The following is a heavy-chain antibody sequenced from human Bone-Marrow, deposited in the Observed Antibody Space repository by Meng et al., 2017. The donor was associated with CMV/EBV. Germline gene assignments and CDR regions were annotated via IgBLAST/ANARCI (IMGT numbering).Heavy chain of an antibody. CDR2: IYYSGST. Sequence: SETLSLTCTVSGGSISTYYWNWIRQPPGKGLEWIGYIYYSGSTNYNPSLKSRVTMSVDTSKNQFSLRLSSVTAADTAVYYCASGYSFGKFDYWGQGMLVNVAS. V-gene: IGHV4-59*01. CDR3: ASGYSFGKFDY. CDR1: GGSISTYY. J-gene: IGHJ4*02. D-gene: IGHD5-18*01.